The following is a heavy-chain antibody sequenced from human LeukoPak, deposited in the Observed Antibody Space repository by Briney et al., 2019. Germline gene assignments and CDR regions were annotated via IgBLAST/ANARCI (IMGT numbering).Heavy chain of an antibody. J-gene: IGHJ4*02. D-gene: IGHD3-22*01. Sequence: GGSLRLSCAASGLILNSYAMSWVRQAPGKGLEWVSAIRGSGGGTYYADSVKGRFSISRDNSKNTLYLQMNSLGAEDTAVYYCAKDDNAFLNGYYDYWGQGALVTVSS. CDR2: IRGSGGGT. CDR3: AKDDNAFLNGYYDY. V-gene: IGHV3-23*01. CDR1: GLILNSYA.